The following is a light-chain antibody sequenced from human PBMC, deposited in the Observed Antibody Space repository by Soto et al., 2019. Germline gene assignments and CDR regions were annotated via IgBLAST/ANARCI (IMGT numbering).Light chain of an antibody. CDR2: MNN. CDR3: ATWDDSLIGPV. Sequence: QSVLTQPPSASGTPGQRVTISCSGSSSNIGINFVSWYQQLPGAAPRLLIYMNNQRPSGVPDRFSGSKSGTSVSLAISGLRSEDEADYYCATWDDSLIGPVFGGGNKLTVL. V-gene: IGLV1-47*01. CDR1: SSNIGINF. J-gene: IGLJ2*01.